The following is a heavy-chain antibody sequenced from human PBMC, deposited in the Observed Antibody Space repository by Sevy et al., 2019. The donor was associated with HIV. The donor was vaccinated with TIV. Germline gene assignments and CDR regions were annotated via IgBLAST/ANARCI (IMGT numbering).Heavy chain of an antibody. D-gene: IGHD5-18*01. CDR3: AKEYSCRYYFDY. Sequence: GGSLRLSCAASGFTFSTYGMHWVRQAPGKGLEWVAFIRYDGSNKYYADSVKGRFTISRDNSKNTLYLQMNSLRAEDTAVYYWAKEYSCRYYFDYWGQGTLLTVSP. CDR1: GFTFSTYG. J-gene: IGHJ4*02. CDR2: IRYDGSNK. V-gene: IGHV3-30*02.